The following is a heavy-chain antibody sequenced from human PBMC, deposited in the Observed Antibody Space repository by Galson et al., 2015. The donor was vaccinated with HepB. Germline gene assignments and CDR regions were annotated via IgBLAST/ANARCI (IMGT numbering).Heavy chain of an antibody. J-gene: IGHJ4*02. D-gene: IGHD2-21*02. CDR1: GFTFSSYA. Sequence: SLRLSCAASGFTFSSYAMSWVRQAPGKGLEWVSAISGSGGSTYYADSVKGRFTISRDNSKNTLYLQMNSLRAEDTAVYYCAKDPSYCGGDCNPENRFDYWGQGTLVTVSS. CDR2: ISGSGGST. V-gene: IGHV3-23*01. CDR3: AKDPSYCGGDCNPENRFDY.